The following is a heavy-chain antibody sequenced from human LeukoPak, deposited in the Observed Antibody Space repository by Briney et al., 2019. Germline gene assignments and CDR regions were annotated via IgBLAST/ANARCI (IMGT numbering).Heavy chain of an antibody. V-gene: IGHV4-59*01. J-gene: IGHJ4*02. CDR3: ARGGAAFDFDY. Sequence: PSETLSLTCTVSGGSISSYYWSWIRQPPGKGLEWIGYIYYSGSTNYNPSLKSRVTISVDTSKNQFSLKLSSVTAADTAMYYCARGGAAFDFDYWGQGPLVTVS. CDR1: GGSISSYY. D-gene: IGHD3-3*02. CDR2: IYYSGST.